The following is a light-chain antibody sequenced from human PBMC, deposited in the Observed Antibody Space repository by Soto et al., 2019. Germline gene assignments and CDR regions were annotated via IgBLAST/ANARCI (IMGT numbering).Light chain of an antibody. CDR2: ANS. J-gene: IGLJ1*01. CDR3: QSYDSSLIVSKV. V-gene: IGLV1-40*01. CDR1: SSNIGAGYD. Sequence: SVLTQPPSVSGAPGQRVTISCSGSSSNIGAGYDVQWYRQFPGTAPKLIIYANSDRPSGVPDRFSGSTSGTSASLAITGLQAEDEADYYCQSYDSSLIVSKVFGTGTKVTVL.